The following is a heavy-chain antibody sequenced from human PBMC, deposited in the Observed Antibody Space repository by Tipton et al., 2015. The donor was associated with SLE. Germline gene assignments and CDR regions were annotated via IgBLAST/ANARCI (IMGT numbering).Heavy chain of an antibody. Sequence: TLSLTCTVSGSSISSSSYYWGWIRQPPGKGLEWIGSIYYSGSTYYNPSLKSRVTISVDTSKNQFSLKLSSVTAADTAVYYCAGLPGGADAFDIWGQGTMVTVSS. CDR1: GSSISSSSYY. V-gene: IGHV4-39*07. D-gene: IGHD3-10*01. J-gene: IGHJ3*02. CDR2: IYYSGST. CDR3: AGLPGGADAFDI.